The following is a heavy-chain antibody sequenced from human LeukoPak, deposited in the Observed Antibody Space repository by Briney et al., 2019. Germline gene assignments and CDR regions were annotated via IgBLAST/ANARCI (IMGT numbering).Heavy chain of an antibody. V-gene: IGHV3-11*01. CDR2: ISSSGSTI. CDR1: GFTFSDYY. J-gene: IGHJ1*01. D-gene: IGHD4-17*01. CDR3: AKENYGDSTGGRFQH. Sequence: SGGSLRLSCAASGFTFSDYYMSWIRQAPGKGLEWVSYISSSGSTIYYADSVKGRFTISRVNSKNTLYLQMNSLRAEDTAVYYCAKENYGDSTGGRFQHWGQGTLVTVSS.